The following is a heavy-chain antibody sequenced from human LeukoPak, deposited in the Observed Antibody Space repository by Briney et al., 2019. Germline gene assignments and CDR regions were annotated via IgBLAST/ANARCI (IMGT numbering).Heavy chain of an antibody. Sequence: PSETLSLTCTVSGYSISSGYYWGWIRQPPGKGLEWIGSIYHSGSTYYNPSLKSRVTISVDTSKNQFSLKLSSVTAADTAVYYCARDLRAYYYYYMDVWGKGTTVTVSS. CDR2: IYHSGST. J-gene: IGHJ6*03. CDR1: GYSISSGYY. V-gene: IGHV4-38-2*02. CDR3: ARDLRAYYYYYMDV.